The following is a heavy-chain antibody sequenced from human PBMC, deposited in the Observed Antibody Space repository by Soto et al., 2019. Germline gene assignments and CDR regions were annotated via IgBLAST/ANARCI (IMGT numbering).Heavy chain of an antibody. CDR2: ISGTGGST. V-gene: IGHV3-23*01. Sequence: GGSLRLSCAASGFTFNNYAMSWVRQAPGKGLEWVATISGTGGSTYYADSVKGRFTISRDNSKNTLYLQMNSLRVEDTAVYYCAKDRLGGNFDFWGQGTQVTVSS. J-gene: IGHJ4*02. CDR1: GFTFNNYA. CDR3: AKDRLGGNFDF.